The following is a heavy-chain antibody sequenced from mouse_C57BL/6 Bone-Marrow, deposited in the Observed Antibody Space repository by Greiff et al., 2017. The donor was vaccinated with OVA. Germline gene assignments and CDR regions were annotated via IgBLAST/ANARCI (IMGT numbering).Heavy chain of an antibody. J-gene: IGHJ3*01. Sequence: EVQLQQSGGDLVKPGGSLKLSCAASGFTFSSYGMSWVRQTPDKRLEWVATISSGGSYTYYPDSVKGRFTISRDNAKNTLYLQMSSLKSEDTAMYYCASLYDGYLSWFAYGGQGTLVTVSA. V-gene: IGHV5-6*01. CDR3: ASLYDGYLSWFAY. CDR1: GFTFSSYG. D-gene: IGHD2-3*01. CDR2: ISSGGSYT.